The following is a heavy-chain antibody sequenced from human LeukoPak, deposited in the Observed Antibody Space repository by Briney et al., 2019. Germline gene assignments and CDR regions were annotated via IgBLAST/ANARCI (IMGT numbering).Heavy chain of an antibody. V-gene: IGHV3-48*03. D-gene: IGHD3-10*01. J-gene: IGHJ4*02. CDR3: ARDWGYGSGSYFDY. CDR2: ISSSSSTI. Sequence: GGSLRLSCVASGFTFSSYEMNWVRQAPGKGLEWVSYISSSSSTIYYADSVKGRFTISRDNAKNSLYLQMNSLRAEDTAVYYCARDWGYGSGSYFDYWGQGTLVTVSS. CDR1: GFTFSSYE.